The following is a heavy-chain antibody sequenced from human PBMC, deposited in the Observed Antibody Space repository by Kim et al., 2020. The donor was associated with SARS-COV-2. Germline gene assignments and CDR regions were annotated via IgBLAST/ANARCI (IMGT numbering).Heavy chain of an antibody. D-gene: IGHD6-13*01. CDR3: ARELSSCWYGVFDY. V-gene: IGHV4-59*01. Sequence: PSLKRRVTISVDTSKNQFSLKLSSVTAADTAVYYCARELSSCWYGVFDYWGQGTLVTVSS. J-gene: IGHJ4*02.